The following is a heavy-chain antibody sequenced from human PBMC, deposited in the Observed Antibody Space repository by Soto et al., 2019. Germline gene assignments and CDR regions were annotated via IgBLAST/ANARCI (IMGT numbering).Heavy chain of an antibody. J-gene: IGHJ4*02. CDR2: IYYSGST. CDR1: GGSISSYY. CDR3: ARHPRYSYGTVFDY. Sequence: SETLSLTCTVSGGSISSYYWSWIRQPPGKGLEWIGYIYYSGSTNYNPSIKSRVTISVDTSKNQFSLKMSSVTAADTAVYYCARHPRYSYGTVFDYWGQGTLVTVSS. D-gene: IGHD5-18*01. V-gene: IGHV4-59*08.